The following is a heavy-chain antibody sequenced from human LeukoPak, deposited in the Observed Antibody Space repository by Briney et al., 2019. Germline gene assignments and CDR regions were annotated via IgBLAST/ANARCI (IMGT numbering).Heavy chain of an antibody. J-gene: IGHJ3*02. CDR3: ARSTTVVTRIVNAFDI. Sequence: ASVKVSCKASGYTFTSYDINWVRQATGQGLEWMGWMNPNSGNTGYAQKFQGRVTMTRNTSISTAYMELSSLRSEDTAVYYCARSTTVVTRIVNAFDIWGQGTMVTVSS. D-gene: IGHD4-23*01. CDR2: MNPNSGNT. CDR1: GYTFTSYD. V-gene: IGHV1-8*01.